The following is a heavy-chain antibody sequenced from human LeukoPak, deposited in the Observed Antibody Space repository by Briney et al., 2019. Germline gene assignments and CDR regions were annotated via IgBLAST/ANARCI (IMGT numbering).Heavy chain of an antibody. Sequence: KPSETLSLTCTVSGGSISSGSYYWSWIRQPAGKGLEWIGRIYTGGGTNYNPSLKSRVTISLDTSKNQFSLKLSSVTAADTAVYYCARDGSVAPDYWGQGTLVTVSS. CDR3: ARDGSVAPDY. CDR1: GGSISSGSYY. CDR2: IYTGGGT. D-gene: IGHD6-19*01. V-gene: IGHV4-61*02. J-gene: IGHJ4*02.